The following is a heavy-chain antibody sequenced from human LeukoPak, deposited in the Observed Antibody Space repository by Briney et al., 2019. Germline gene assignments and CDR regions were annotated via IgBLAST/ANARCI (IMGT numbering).Heavy chain of an antibody. V-gene: IGHV3-48*03. J-gene: IGHJ5*02. CDR2: ISSSGSTI. CDR1: GFTFSSYE. CDR3: AGLMAAAGENWFDP. D-gene: IGHD6-13*01. Sequence: GGSLRLSCAASGFTFSSYEMNWVRQAPGKGLEWVSYISSSGSTIYYADSVKGRFTISRDNAKNSLYLQMNSLRAEDTAVYYCAGLMAAAGENWFDPWGQGTLVTVSS.